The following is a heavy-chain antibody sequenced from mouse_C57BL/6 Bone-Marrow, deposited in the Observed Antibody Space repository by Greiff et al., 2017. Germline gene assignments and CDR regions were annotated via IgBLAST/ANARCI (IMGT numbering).Heavy chain of an antibody. CDR3: ARLRDYGSSYGYFDV. D-gene: IGHD1-1*01. CDR2: INPNNGGT. CDR1: GYTFTDYY. V-gene: IGHV1-26*01. Sequence: EVQLQQSGPELVKPGASVKISCKASGYTFTDYYMNWVKQSHGKSLEWIGDINPNNGGTSYNQKFKGKATLTVYKSSSTAYMELRSLTSEDSAVYYCARLRDYGSSYGYFDVWGTGTTVTVSS. J-gene: IGHJ1*03.